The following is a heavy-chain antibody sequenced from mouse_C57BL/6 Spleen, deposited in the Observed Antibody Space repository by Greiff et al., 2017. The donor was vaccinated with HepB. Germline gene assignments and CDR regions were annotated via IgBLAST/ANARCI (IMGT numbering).Heavy chain of an antibody. Sequence: VQLQESGAELVRPGTSVKMSCKASGYTFTNYWIGWAKQRPGHGLEWIGDIYPGGGYTNYNEKFKGKATLTADKSSSTAYMQFSSLTSEDSAIYYCARRGTTVYFDVWGTGTTVTVSS. D-gene: IGHD1-1*01. CDR2: IYPGGGYT. CDR1: GYTFTNYW. V-gene: IGHV1-63*01. CDR3: ARRGTTVYFDV. J-gene: IGHJ1*03.